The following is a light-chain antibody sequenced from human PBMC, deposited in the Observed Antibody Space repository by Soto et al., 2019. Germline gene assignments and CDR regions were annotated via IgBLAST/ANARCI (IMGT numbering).Light chain of an antibody. CDR3: VTCDSSLSAYV. CDR2: DNN. V-gene: IGLV1-51*01. CDR1: SSNIGNNY. Sequence: QSVLTQPPSVSAAPGQKVTISCSGSSSNIGNNYVSWYQQLPGTAPKLLIYDNNKRPSGIPDRFSGSKSGTSATLGITGLQTGDEADYYCVTCDSSLSAYVFGTGTKVTVL. J-gene: IGLJ1*01.